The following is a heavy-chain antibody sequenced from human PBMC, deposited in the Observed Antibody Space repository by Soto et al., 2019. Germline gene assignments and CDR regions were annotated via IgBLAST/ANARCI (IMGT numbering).Heavy chain of an antibody. CDR1: GFTFSNAW. V-gene: IGHV3-15*01. D-gene: IGHD4-17*01. Sequence: GGSLRLSCAASGFTFSNAWMSGVLQAPGKGLEWVGRFKSKTDGGTTDYAAPVKGRFTISRDDSKNTLYLQMNSLKIEDTAVYYCTSELTTVTYWGQGTLVTVSS. CDR3: TSELTTVTY. J-gene: IGHJ4*02. CDR2: FKSKTDGGTT.